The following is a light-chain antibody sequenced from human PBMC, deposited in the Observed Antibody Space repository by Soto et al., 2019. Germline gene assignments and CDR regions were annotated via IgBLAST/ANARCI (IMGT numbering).Light chain of an antibody. Sequence: QSVLTQPASVSGSPGQSITISCTGTNSDVGSYNLVSWYQQHPGKAPKVMIYEVTKRPSGVSNRFSGSKSANTASLTISGLQAEVEADYYCCSYAGSSTLVFGGGTKLTVL. CDR2: EVT. J-gene: IGLJ2*01. V-gene: IGLV2-23*02. CDR1: NSDVGSYNL. CDR3: CSYAGSSTLV.